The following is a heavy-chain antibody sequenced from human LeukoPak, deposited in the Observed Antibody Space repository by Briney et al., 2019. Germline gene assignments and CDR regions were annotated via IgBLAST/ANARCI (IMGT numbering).Heavy chain of an antibody. V-gene: IGHV1-69-2*01. CDR1: GYTFTDYY. D-gene: IGHD3-10*01. CDR2: VDPEDGET. Sequence: ASVKVSCKASGYTFTDYYIHWVQQAPGKGLERMGRVDPEDGETVYAEKFQGRVTITADTSTDTGYMELSSLRGEDTAVYYCATDQISMLRGVRVYMDVWGKGTSVTVSS. CDR3: ATDQISMLRGVRVYMDV. J-gene: IGHJ6*03.